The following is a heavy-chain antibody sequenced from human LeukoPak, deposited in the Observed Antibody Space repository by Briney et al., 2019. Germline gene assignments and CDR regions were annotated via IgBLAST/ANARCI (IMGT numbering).Heavy chain of an antibody. J-gene: IGHJ3*02. D-gene: IGHD1-14*01. CDR1: GYTFTGYY. V-gene: IGHV1-2*02. CDR3: ARNRLDAFDI. CDR2: INPNSGGT. Sequence: GASVKVSCKASGYTFTGYYMHWVRQAPGQGPEWMGWINPNSGGTNYAQKFQGRVTMTRDTSISTACMELSRLRSDDTAVYYCARNRLDAFDIWGQGTMVTVSS.